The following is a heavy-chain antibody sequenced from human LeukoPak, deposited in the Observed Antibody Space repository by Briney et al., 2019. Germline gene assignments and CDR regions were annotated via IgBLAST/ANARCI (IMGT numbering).Heavy chain of an antibody. V-gene: IGHV3-23*01. CDR3: AKESTMTDYYFDY. Sequence: GGSLRLSCAASGFTFSIYAMSWVRQAPGKGLEWVSGISSGGSSYYADSVKGRFTISRDNSKNTLYLQMSSLRVEDTAVYYCAKESTMTDYYFDYWGQGTLVTVSS. J-gene: IGHJ4*02. CDR1: GFTFSIYA. D-gene: IGHD4-17*01. CDR2: ISSGGSS.